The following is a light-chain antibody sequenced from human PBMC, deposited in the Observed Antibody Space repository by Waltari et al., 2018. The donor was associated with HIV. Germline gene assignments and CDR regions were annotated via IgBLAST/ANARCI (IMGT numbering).Light chain of an antibody. CDR2: YKSDSNK. J-gene: IGLJ3*02. CDR1: SGINVGAYT. CDR3: MIWHNSAWV. V-gene: IGLV5-45*03. Sequence: QAVLTQPSSLSASPGASASLTCTLRSGINVGAYTIYWQQQKPGSPPQYLLKYKSDSNKRQGSGVPSRFAGSKDASANAGILLISGLQSEVEADYYCMIWHNSAWVFGGGTKLTVL.